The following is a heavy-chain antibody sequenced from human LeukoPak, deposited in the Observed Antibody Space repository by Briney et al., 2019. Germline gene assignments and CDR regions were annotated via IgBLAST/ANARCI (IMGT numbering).Heavy chain of an antibody. Sequence: PGGSLRLSCAASGFTFSNYWMSWVRQAPGKGLEWVANIKEDGSIEDYADSVKGRFTVSRDNAKNSLYLQMNSLRVEDTAVYYCVSQQLAPPWGQGTLVTVSS. V-gene: IGHV3-7*01. J-gene: IGHJ5*02. CDR2: IKEDGSIE. CDR1: GFTFSNYW. D-gene: IGHD5-24*01. CDR3: VSQQLAPP.